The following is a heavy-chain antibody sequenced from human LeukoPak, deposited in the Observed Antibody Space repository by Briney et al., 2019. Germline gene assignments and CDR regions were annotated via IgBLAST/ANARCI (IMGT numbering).Heavy chain of an antibody. CDR1: GFTFSSYSM. CDR3: ARVTRYYDYVWGSYRSYYFDY. V-gene: IGHV4-4*02. J-gene: IGHJ4*02. D-gene: IGHD3-16*02. Sequence: GSLRLSCAASGFTFSSYSMNWVRQPPGKGLEWVGEIYHSGSTNYNPSLKSRVTISVDKSKNQFSLKVSSVTAADTAVYYCARVTRYYDYVWGSYRSYYFDYWGQGTLVTVSS. CDR2: IYHSGST.